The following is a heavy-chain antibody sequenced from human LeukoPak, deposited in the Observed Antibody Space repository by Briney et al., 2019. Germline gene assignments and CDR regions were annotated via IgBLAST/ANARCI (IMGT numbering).Heavy chain of an antibody. V-gene: IGHV4-34*01. J-gene: IGHJ6*02. Sequence: KAGGSLRLSCAASGFTFSSYAMSWVRQPPGKGLEWIGEINHSGSTNYNPSLKSRVTISVDTSKNQFSLKLSSVTAADTAVYYCARAPRYCSGGSCIYYYYGMDVWGQGTTVTVSS. CDR2: INHSGST. D-gene: IGHD2-15*01. CDR1: GFTFSSYA. CDR3: ARAPRYCSGGSCIYYYYGMDV.